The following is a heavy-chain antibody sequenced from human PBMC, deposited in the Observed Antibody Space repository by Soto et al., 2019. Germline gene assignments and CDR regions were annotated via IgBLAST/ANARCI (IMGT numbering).Heavy chain of an antibody. V-gene: IGHV3-11*05. CDR2: ITTSSSYT. Sequence: GGSLRLSCAASGFTFSDYYMSWIRQAPGKGLEWVSYITTSSSYTNYADSVKGRFTISRDNARNSLYLQMISLRAEDTAVYYCARVNHTYQFDYWGQGTLVLGSS. D-gene: IGHD2-2*01. CDR1: GFTFSDYY. CDR3: ARVNHTYQFDY. J-gene: IGHJ4*02.